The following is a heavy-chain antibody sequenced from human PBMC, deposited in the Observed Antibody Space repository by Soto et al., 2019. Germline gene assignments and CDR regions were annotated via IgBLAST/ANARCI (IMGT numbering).Heavy chain of an antibody. CDR3: AKEAASQVLDA. V-gene: IGHV3-53*01. Sequence: EVQLVESGGGLIQPGGSLRLSCAASGFTVSSVYMTWVRQAPGKGLEWVSGIYSDGGTYYADSVKGRFTISRDNSKNTVYLQMNSLRAGDTAVYYCAKEAASQVLDAWGQGTLVTVSA. CDR1: GFTVSSVY. D-gene: IGHD6-13*01. CDR2: IYSDGGT. J-gene: IGHJ4*02.